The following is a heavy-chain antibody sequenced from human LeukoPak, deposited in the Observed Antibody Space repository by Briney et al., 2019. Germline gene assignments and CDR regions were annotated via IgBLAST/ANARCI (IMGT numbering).Heavy chain of an antibody. CDR2: VYYTGST. V-gene: IGHV4-59*08. Sequence: SETLSLTCSVSGGSVDTFYWTWIRQPPGKGLDWLGHVYYTGSTNYNSSLQDRISISIDMSKNQFSLTLTSVTAADTAFYYCARHVGDYFDSWGQGILVTVSS. J-gene: IGHJ4*02. D-gene: IGHD1-26*01. CDR1: GGSVDTFY. CDR3: ARHVGDYFDS.